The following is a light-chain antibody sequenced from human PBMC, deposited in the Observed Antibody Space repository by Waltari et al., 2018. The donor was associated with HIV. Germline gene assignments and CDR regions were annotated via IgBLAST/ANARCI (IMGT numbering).Light chain of an antibody. CDR3: ALYLGNNTHYV. CDR1: SSDFSTSER. J-gene: IGLJ1*01. CDR2: DVT. V-gene: IGLV2-18*01. Sequence: QSALPQPPSVSGSPGQSVTLSCTGNSSDFSTSERISWYQQHPGTAPKAVIHDVTDRPSGVPDRFSGFKFDDTASLTISGLQAEDEADYYCALYLGNNTHYVFGTGTKVTVL.